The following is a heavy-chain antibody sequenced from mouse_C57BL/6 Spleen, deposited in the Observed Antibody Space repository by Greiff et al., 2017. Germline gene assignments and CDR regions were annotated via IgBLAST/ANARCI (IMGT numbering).Heavy chain of an antibody. D-gene: IGHD2-2*01. J-gene: IGHJ3*01. Sequence: VQLQQPGAELVRPGSSVKLSCKASGYTFTSYWMHWVKQRPIQGLEWIGNIDPSDSETHYTQKIKDKATLTVDKSSSTDYMQLGSLTSEDSAGYYCAGVGGLRPFAYWGQGTLVTVSA. V-gene: IGHV1-52*01. CDR1: GYTFTSYW. CDR2: IDPSDSET. CDR3: AGVGGLRPFAY.